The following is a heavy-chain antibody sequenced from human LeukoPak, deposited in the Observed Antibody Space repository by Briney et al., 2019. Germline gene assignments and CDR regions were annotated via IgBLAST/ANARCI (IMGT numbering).Heavy chain of an antibody. CDR3: ARDKLTGVCDAYHT. CDR1: GFTFGTYT. J-gene: IGHJ3*02. D-gene: IGHD7-27*01. V-gene: IGHV3-21*01. CDR2: ISTSSSYI. Sequence: GGSLRLSCTASGFTFGTYTMNWVRQTPGRGLEWVSSISTSSSYIYYADSVKGRFTVSRDNAKNSLYLQMNSLRDDDTAVYYCARDKLTGVCDAYHTWGQGTRVTVPS.